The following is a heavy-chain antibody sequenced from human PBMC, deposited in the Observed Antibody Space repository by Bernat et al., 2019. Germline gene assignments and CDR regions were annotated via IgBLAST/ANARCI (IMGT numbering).Heavy chain of an antibody. Sequence: EVQLVESGGGLVQPGRSLRLSCTASGFTFGDYAMSWVRQAPGKGLEWVGFIRSKAYGGTKEYAASVKGRFTISRDDSKSIAYLQMNSLKTEDTAVYYCTRDPMTTVTGYYYYYMDVWGKGTTVTVSS. CDR3: TRDPMTTVTGYYYYYMDV. CDR2: IRSKAYGGTK. D-gene: IGHD4-17*01. J-gene: IGHJ6*03. V-gene: IGHV3-49*04. CDR1: GFTFGDYA.